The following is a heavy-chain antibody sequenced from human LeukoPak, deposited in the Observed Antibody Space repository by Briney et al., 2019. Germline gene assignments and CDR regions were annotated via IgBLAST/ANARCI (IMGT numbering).Heavy chain of an antibody. Sequence: PGRSLRLSCAASGFSFSSFAMHWVRQAPGKGLEWVSIIYSGGTTYYADSVKGRFTISRDNPKNTLYLQMNSLRAEDTAVYYCTREGPDSSGYSFDYWGRGTLVTVSS. CDR1: GFSFSSFA. CDR3: TREGPDSSGYSFDY. V-gene: IGHV3-53*01. D-gene: IGHD3-22*01. CDR2: IYSGGTT. J-gene: IGHJ4*02.